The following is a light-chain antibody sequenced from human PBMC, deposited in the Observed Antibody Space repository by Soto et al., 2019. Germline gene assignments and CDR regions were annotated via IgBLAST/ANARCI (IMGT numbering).Light chain of an antibody. CDR3: QQYGGSVQT. J-gene: IGKJ1*01. Sequence: EIVLTQSPGTLSLSPGERATLSCRASQNIPNNYLAWFQQKTGQPPRLLIYRVSNRATGIPDRFSGSGSGTDFTLTISRLDPEDFAVYYCQQYGGSVQTFGQGTKVDIK. CDR2: RVS. CDR1: QNIPNNY. V-gene: IGKV3-20*01.